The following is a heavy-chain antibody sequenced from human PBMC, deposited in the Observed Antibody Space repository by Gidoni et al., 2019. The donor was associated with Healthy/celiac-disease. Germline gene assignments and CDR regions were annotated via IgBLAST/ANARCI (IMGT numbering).Heavy chain of an antibody. J-gene: IGHJ4*02. CDR1: GFTFSSYG. CDR2: ISYDGSNK. Sequence: QVQLVEPGGGVVQTGRSLRLSCAASGFTFSSYGMHWVRQAPGKGLEWVAVISYDGSNKYYADSVKGRFTISRDNSKNTLYLQMNSLRAEDTAVYYCAKGAWRSAVLLGDYWGQGTLVTVSS. CDR3: AKGAWRSAVLLGDY. D-gene: IGHD3-10*01. V-gene: IGHV3-30*18.